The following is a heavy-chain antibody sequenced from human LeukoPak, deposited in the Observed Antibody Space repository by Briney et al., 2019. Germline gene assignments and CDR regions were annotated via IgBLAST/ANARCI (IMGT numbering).Heavy chain of an antibody. CDR2: IYYSGST. CDR3: ARQPPRAYYDFWSGYYFDI. Sequence: SETLSLTCSVYAGSISSSSYYWGWIRQPPGKGLEWIGSIYYSGSTYYNPSLKSRVTISVDTSKNQFSLKLSSVTAADTAVYYCARQPPRAYYDFWSGYYFDIWGQGTMVTVSS. CDR1: AGSISSSSYY. D-gene: IGHD3-3*01. V-gene: IGHV4-39*01. J-gene: IGHJ3*02.